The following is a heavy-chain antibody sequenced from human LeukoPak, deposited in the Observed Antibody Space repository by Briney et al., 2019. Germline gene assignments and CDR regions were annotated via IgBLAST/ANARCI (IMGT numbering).Heavy chain of an antibody. D-gene: IGHD3-16*01. CDR2: ISSSSSYI. CDR3: ASDSGPGGDFYYDYMDV. V-gene: IGHV3-21*01. Sequence: PGGSLRLSCAASGFTYSSYAMSWFRQAPGKGLEWVSSISSSSSYIFYADSVKGRFTISRDNAKNSLYLQMNSLRAEDTAVYCASDSGPGGDFYYDYMDVWGKGTTVTVSS. CDR1: GFTYSSYA. J-gene: IGHJ6*03.